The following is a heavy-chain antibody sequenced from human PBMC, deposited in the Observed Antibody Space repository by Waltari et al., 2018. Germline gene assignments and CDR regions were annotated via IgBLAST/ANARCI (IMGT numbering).Heavy chain of an antibody. CDR3: ARGETNRDAFDI. CDR1: AGSISSSSYY. J-gene: IGHJ3*02. Sequence: QLQLQESGPGLVKPSETLSLTCTVSAGSISSSSYYWGWIRQPPGKGLEWIGSIYYSGSTYYNPSLKSRVTISVDTSKNQFSLKLSSVTAADTAVYYCARGETNRDAFDIWGQGTMVTVSS. D-gene: IGHD2-8*01. V-gene: IGHV4-39*07. CDR2: IYYSGST.